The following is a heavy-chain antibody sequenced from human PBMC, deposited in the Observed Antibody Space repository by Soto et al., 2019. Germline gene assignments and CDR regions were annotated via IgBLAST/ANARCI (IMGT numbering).Heavy chain of an antibody. V-gene: IGHV3-72*01. CDR3: VRATYFSDSSGYTRCLDY. CDR1: GFTLIDHY. J-gene: IGHJ4*02. Sequence: PRGSLRLSCAVSGFTLIDHYIYWVRQAPGKGLRVFGLSRDKPQGYSTAYAASVKGRFTTSRDESKNSAYLQMNSLKTEDTAVYYCVRATYFSDSSGYTRCLDYWGQGTLVTVSS. D-gene: IGHD3-22*01. CDR2: SRDKPQGYST.